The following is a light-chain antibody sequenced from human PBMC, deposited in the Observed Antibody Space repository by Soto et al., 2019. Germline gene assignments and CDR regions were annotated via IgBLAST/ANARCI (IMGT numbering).Light chain of an antibody. V-gene: IGLV2-14*01. J-gene: IGLJ1*01. CDR3: SSYTSSSTLYV. Sequence: QAVVTQPPSVSAAPGQKVTISCSGSSSNIGGNSVSWYQQHPGKAPKLLISEVSHRPSGVSYRFSGSKSGNAASLTISGLQAEDEADYYCSSYTSSSTLYVFGTGTKVTVL. CDR1: SSNIGGNS. CDR2: EVS.